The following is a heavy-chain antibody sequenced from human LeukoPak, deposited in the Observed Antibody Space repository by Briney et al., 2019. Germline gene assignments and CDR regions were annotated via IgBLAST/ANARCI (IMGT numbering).Heavy chain of an antibody. V-gene: IGHV3-74*01. Sequence: GGSLRLSCAASGFTLSRYWMHWVRQAPGKGLVWVSRIEPDGSRITYADSLKGRFTMSRDNAKNTLYLQMNSLRAEDTAVYYCARDFAGGDDYWGQGTLVTVSS. J-gene: IGHJ4*02. CDR2: IEPDGSRI. CDR3: ARDFAGGDDY. D-gene: IGHD3-16*01. CDR1: GFTLSRYW.